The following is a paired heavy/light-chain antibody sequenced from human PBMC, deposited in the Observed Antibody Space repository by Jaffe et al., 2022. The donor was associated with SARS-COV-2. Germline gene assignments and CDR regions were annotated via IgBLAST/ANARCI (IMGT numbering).Light chain of an antibody. J-gene: IGLJ1*01. CDR1: SNDVGNYNL. V-gene: IGLV2-23*01. CDR2: GDT. Sequence: QSALTQPASVSGSPGQSITISCTGTSNDVGNYNLVSWYQQFPGKAPNLLISGDTERPSDISNRFSGSKSGYTASLTISGLQADDEADYYCCSYAGNSAYVFGSGTKVTVL. CDR3: CSYAGNSAYV.
Heavy chain of an antibody. D-gene: IGHD3-22*01. CDR2: ITPIFNSA. CDR1: GVTFRSHV. J-gene: IGHJ4*02. Sequence: QVQLVQSGAEVKKPGSSVKVSCKASGVTFRSHVISWVRQAPGQGLEWMGGITPIFNSAAYAHKFQGRVTITADESTTTAHMEISSLRPEDTAIYYCAGRVSGYYHFDHWGQGTLVTVTS. CDR3: AGRVSGYYHFDH. V-gene: IGHV1-69*01.